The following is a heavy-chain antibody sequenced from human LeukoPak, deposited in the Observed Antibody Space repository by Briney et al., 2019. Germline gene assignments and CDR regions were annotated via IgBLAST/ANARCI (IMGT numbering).Heavy chain of an antibody. V-gene: IGHV1-2*02. Sequence: ASVKVSCKASGYTFTGYYMHWVRQAPGQGLEWMGWINPNSGGTNYAQKFQGRVTMTRDTSISTAYMELSRLRSDDPAVYYCARINTVTLAFDIWGQGTMVTVSS. D-gene: IGHD4-17*01. J-gene: IGHJ3*02. CDR1: GYTFTGYY. CDR2: INPNSGGT. CDR3: ARINTVTLAFDI.